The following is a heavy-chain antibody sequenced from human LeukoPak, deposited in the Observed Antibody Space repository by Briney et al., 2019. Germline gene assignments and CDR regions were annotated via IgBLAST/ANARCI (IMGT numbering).Heavy chain of an antibody. D-gene: IGHD2-15*01. J-gene: IGHJ3*02. CDR1: GFTFSSYS. CDR3: ARVVARLDDAFDI. V-gene: IGHV3-21*01. CDR2: ISSSSYI. Sequence: PGGSLRLSCAASGFTFSSYSMNWVRQAPGKGLEWVSSISSSSYIYYADSVKGRFTISRDNAKNSLYLQMNSLRAEDTAVYYCARVVARLDDAFDIWGQGTMVTVSS.